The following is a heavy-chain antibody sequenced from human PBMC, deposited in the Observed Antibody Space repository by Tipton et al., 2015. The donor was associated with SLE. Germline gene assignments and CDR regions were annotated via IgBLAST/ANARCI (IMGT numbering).Heavy chain of an antibody. D-gene: IGHD3-3*01. CDR3: ARDFWSGKFDY. J-gene: IGHJ4*02. V-gene: IGHV3-7*01. CDR1: GFTFSSYW. Sequence: GSLRLSCAASGFTFSSYWMSWVRQAPGKGLEWVANIKQDGSEKYYVDSAKGRFTISRDNAKNSLYLQMNSLRAEDTAVYYCARDFWSGKFDYWGQGTLVTVSS. CDR2: IKQDGSEK.